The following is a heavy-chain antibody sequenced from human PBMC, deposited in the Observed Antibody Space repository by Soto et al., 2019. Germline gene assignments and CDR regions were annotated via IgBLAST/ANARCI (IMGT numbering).Heavy chain of an antibody. V-gene: IGHV3-30-3*01. J-gene: IGHJ4*02. CDR3: ARLLTIPGDY. CDR1: GFTFSSYA. CDR2: ISYDGSNK. D-gene: IGHD3-3*01. Sequence: QAQLVESGGGVVQPGRSLRLSCAASGFTFSSYAMHWVRQAPGKGLEWVAVISYDGSNKYYADSVKGRFTISRDNSKNTLYLQMNSLRAEDTAVYYCARLLTIPGDYWGQGTLVTVSS.